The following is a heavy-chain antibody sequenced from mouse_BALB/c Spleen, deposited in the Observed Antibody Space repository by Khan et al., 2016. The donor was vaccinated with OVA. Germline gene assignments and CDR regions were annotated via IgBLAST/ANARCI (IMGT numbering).Heavy chain of an antibody. CDR2: ISTYYGDA. D-gene: IGHD1-1*01. CDR1: GYTFTDYA. J-gene: IGHJ1*01. CDR3: ARDYGSSYRYCDV. Sequence: VQLHQSGAELVRPGVSVKISCKGSGYTFTDYAMPWVKQSHAKSLEWIGVISTYYGDANYNQKFKGKATMTVDKSSSTAYMELARLTSEDSAIYYCARDYGSSYRYCDVWGAGTTVTVSS. V-gene: IGHV1S137*01.